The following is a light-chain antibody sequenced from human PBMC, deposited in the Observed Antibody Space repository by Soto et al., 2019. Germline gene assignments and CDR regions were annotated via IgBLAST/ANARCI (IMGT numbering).Light chain of an antibody. CDR1: QTISSW. Sequence: DIQMTQSPSTLSASVGDRVTITCRASQTISSWLAWYQQKPGKAPNLLIYDASSLESGVPSRFSGRGSGTDFTLTISSLQPEDFATYYCQQANSFPLPFGGGTKVDIK. CDR3: QQANSFPLP. J-gene: IGKJ4*01. V-gene: IGKV1-5*01. CDR2: DAS.